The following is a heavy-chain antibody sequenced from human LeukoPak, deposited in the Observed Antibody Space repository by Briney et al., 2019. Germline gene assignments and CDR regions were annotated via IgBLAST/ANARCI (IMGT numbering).Heavy chain of an antibody. CDR1: GFTFSSYA. CDR3: AKKRGAIVGATYSFWDD. Sequence: AGGSLRLSCAASGFTFSSYAMSWVRQAPGKGLEWVSAISGSGGSTYYADSVKGRFTISRDNSKNTLYLQMNSLRAEDTAVYYCAKKRGAIVGATYSFWDDWGQGTLVTVSS. V-gene: IGHV3-23*01. J-gene: IGHJ4*02. D-gene: IGHD1-26*01. CDR2: ISGSGGST.